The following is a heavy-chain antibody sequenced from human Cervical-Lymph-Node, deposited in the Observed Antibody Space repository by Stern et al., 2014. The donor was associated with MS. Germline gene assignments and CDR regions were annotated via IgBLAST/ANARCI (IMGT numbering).Heavy chain of an antibody. CDR1: GYTLTEFS. CDR2: FDPEDGET. D-gene: IGHD3-10*01. J-gene: IGHJ2*01. V-gene: IGHV1-24*01. Sequence: QVQLVQSGAEVKKPGASVKVSCKVSGYTLTEFSFHWVRQAPGHGLEWMGGFDPEDGETIYAQKFQGRVTMTEDTSTDTAYMELSSLRSEDTAVYYCAGMVRDDWYFDLWGRGTLVTVSS. CDR3: AGMVRDDWYFDL.